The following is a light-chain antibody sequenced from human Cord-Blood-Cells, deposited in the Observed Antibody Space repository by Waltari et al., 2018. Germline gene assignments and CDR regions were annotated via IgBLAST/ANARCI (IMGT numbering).Light chain of an antibody. V-gene: IGKV3-15*01. Sequence: EIVMTQCPVTFSVSPWECATLSCRASQSVGTNLAWYQQKPGQAPRPLIYGASTRATGIPARFSGSGSGTEFTLTISSLQSEDFAVYYCQQYNNWPMYTFGQGTKLEIK. J-gene: IGKJ2*01. CDR1: QSVGTN. CDR2: GAS. CDR3: QQYNNWPMYT.